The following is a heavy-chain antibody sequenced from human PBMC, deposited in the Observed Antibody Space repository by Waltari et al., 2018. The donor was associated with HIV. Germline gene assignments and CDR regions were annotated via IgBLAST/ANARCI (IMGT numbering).Heavy chain of an antibody. Sequence: EVQLVESGGGLVQPGGSLRLSCAASGFPFRSYLMHWARQAPGKGLVWVSRINSDGSSTSYADSVKGRFTISRDNAKNTLYLQMNSLRAEDTAVYYCARLGYVWGSYRSPRAFDIWGQGTMVTVSS. J-gene: IGHJ3*02. CDR2: INSDGSST. D-gene: IGHD3-16*02. V-gene: IGHV3-74*01. CDR1: GFPFRSYL. CDR3: ARLGYVWGSYRSPRAFDI.